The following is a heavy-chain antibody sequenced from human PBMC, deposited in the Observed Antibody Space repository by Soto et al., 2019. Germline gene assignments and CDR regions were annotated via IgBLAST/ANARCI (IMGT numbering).Heavy chain of an antibody. CDR1: GDSVSSNSAA. J-gene: IGHJ6*02. CDR2: TYYRSKWYN. D-gene: IGHD2-2*01. V-gene: IGHV6-1*01. Sequence: SQTLSLTCAISGDSVSSNSAAWNWIRQSPSRGLEWLGRTYYRSKWYNDYAVSVKSRITINPDTSKNQFSLQLNSVTPEDTAVYYCARDTHCSSTSCYRNGYYGMDAWGQGTTVTVSS. CDR3: ARDTHCSSTSCYRNGYYGMDA.